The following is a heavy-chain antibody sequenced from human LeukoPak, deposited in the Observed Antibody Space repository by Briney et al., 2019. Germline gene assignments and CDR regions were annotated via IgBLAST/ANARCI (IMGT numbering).Heavy chain of an antibody. V-gene: IGHV1-69*01. D-gene: IGHD6-25*01. Sequence: GASVEVSCKASGGTFSSYAISWVRQAPGQGVEWMGGIIPIFGAANYAQKFQGRVTITADESTSTAYMELSSLRSEDTAVYYCARRRAATWANDAFDIWGQGTMVTVSS. CDR3: ARRRAATWANDAFDI. CDR1: GGTFSSYA. J-gene: IGHJ3*02. CDR2: IIPIFGAA.